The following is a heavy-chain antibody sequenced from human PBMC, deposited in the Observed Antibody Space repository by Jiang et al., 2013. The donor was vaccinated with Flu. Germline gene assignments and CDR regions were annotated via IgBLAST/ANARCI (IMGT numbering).Heavy chain of an antibody. CDR1: GGSISSYY. Sequence: GPGLVKPSETLSLTCTVSGGSISSYYWSWIRQPPGKGLEWIGYIYYSGSTNYNPSLKSRVTIPVDTSKNQFSLKLSSVTAADTAVYYCARGGGYCTGGVCYISWYFDLWGRGTLVTVSS. J-gene: IGHJ2*01. CDR2: IYYSGST. D-gene: IGHD2-8*02. CDR3: ARGGGYCTGGVCYISWYFDL. V-gene: IGHV4-59*01.